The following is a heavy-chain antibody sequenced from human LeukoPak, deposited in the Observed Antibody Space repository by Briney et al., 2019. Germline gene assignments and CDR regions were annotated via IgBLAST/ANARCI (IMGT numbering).Heavy chain of an antibody. V-gene: IGHV3-30-3*01. CDR2: ISYDGSNK. D-gene: IGHD6-19*01. CDR1: GFTFSSYA. CDR3: AKEGMYSSGWKPNFYYYGMDV. J-gene: IGHJ6*02. Sequence: GRSLRLSCAASGFTFSSYAMHWVRQAPGKGLEWVAVISYDGSNKYYADSVKGRFTISRDNSKNTLYLQMNSLRAEDTAVYYCAKEGMYSSGWKPNFYYYGMDVWGQGTTVTVSS.